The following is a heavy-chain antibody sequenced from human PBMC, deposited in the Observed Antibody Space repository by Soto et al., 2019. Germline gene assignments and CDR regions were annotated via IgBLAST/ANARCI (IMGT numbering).Heavy chain of an antibody. J-gene: IGHJ6*02. CDR1: GFTFSTYA. Sequence: TASGFTFSTYAMNWVRQAPGNGLEWVSAISGSGGSIHYADSVKGRFTISRDNSKNTLYLQMNSLRDEDTAVDHCVKGYWKGDVWGQGTTVTVSS. CDR2: ISGSGGSI. D-gene: IGHD1-1*01. CDR3: VKGYWKGDV. V-gene: IGHV3-23*01.